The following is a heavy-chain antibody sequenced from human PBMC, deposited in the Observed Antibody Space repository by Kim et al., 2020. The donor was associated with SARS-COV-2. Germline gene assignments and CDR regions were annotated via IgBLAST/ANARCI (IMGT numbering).Heavy chain of an antibody. CDR2: ISYDGSNK. V-gene: IGHV3-30-3*01. CDR1: GFTFSSYA. J-gene: IGHJ4*02. D-gene: IGHD6-13*01. CDR3: ARGRRIAAAGTIVY. Sequence: GGSLRLSCAASGFTFSSYAMHWVRQAPGKGLEWVAVISYDGSNKYYADSVKGRFTISRDNSKNTLYLQMNSLRAEDTAVYYCARGRRIAAAGTIVYWGQGTLVTVSS.